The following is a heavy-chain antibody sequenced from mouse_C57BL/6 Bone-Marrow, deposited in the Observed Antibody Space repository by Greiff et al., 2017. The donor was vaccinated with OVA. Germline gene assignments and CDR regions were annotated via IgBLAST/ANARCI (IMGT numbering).Heavy chain of an antibody. Sequence: QVQLQQPGAELVMPGASVKLSCKASGYTFTSYWMHWVKQRPGQGLEWIGEIDPSDSYTNYNQKFKGKSTLTVDKSSSTAYMQLSSLTSEDSAVYYCARDWSYYFDYWGRGTTLTVSS. J-gene: IGHJ2*01. V-gene: IGHV1-69*01. CDR2: IDPSDSYT. CDR3: ARDWSYYFDY. CDR1: GYTFTSYW. D-gene: IGHD4-1*01.